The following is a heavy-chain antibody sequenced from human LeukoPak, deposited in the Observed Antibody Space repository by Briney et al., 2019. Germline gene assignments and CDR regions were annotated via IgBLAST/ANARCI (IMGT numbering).Heavy chain of an antibody. Sequence: SETLSLTCTVSGGSISTYYWNWIRQPPGKGLEWIGYIYYSGSTNYSPSLKSRVTISVDTSKNQFSLKLNSVTAADTAVYYCARSGGYSSSWSLWGQRTLVTVSS. D-gene: IGHD6-13*01. J-gene: IGHJ4*02. CDR2: IYYSGST. V-gene: IGHV4-59*01. CDR1: GGSISTYY. CDR3: ARSGGYSSSWSL.